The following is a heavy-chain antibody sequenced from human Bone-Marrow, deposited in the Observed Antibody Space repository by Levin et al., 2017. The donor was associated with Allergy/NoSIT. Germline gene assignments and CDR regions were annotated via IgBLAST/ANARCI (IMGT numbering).Heavy chain of an antibody. CDR1: AGSITKYY. Sequence: ASETLSLTCTVSAGSITKYYWTWVRQPSGKGLEWIGYIFFSGATKYNPSLNSRVTISVDTSKNQFSLTLSSVTAADTAVYYCAAFDATNYEFWSANALFYWGQGTLVAVSS. CDR3: AAFDATNYEFWSANALFY. V-gene: IGHV4-59*01. D-gene: IGHD3-3*01. CDR2: IFFSGAT. J-gene: IGHJ4*02.